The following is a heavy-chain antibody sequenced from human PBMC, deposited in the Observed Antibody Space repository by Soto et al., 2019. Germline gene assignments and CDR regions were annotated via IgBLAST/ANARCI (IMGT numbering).Heavy chain of an antibody. CDR1: GGTFSSYT. CDR2: IIPILGIA. D-gene: IGHD2-21*02. Sequence: SVKVSCKASGGTFSSYTISWVRQAPGQGLEWMGRIIPILGIANYAQKFQGRVTITADKSTSTAYMELSSLRSEDTAVYYCARSASYCGGDCHNTDYDYWGQGTLVTVSS. CDR3: ARSASYCGGDCHNTDYDY. V-gene: IGHV1-69*02. J-gene: IGHJ4*02.